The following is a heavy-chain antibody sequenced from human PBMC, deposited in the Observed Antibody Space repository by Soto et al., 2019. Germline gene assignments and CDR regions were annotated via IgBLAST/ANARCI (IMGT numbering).Heavy chain of an antibody. J-gene: IGHJ3*02. Sequence: PVGSLRLSCAASGFTVSSNYMSWVRQAPGKGLEWVSVIYSGGSTYYADSVKGRFTISRDNSKNTLYLQMNSLRAEDTAVYYCARERPIFGVVTNGEVNAFDIWGQGTMVTVSS. D-gene: IGHD3-3*01. V-gene: IGHV3-66*01. CDR1: GFTVSSNY. CDR3: ARERPIFGVVTNGEVNAFDI. CDR2: IYSGGST.